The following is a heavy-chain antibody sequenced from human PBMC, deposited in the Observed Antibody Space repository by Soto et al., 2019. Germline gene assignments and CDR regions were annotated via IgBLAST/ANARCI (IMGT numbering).Heavy chain of an antibody. CDR3: ARDNPYTTSFGNGFDP. CDR2: IIPVFGTV. CDR1: GGTFSNYA. V-gene: IGHV1-69*01. Sequence: QVRLVQSGAEVKKPGSSVKVSCKASGGTFSNYAITWLRLAPGQGLEWLGGIIPVFGTVNYAQKFQGRVTITADESTSPAYMELNRLRSEDTAVYYCARDNPYTTSFGNGFDPWDQGTLVIVS. J-gene: IGHJ5*02. D-gene: IGHD6-13*01.